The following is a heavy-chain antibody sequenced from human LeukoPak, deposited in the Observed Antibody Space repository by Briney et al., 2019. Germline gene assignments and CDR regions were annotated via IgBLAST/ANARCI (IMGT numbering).Heavy chain of an antibody. D-gene: IGHD5-18*01. CDR3: ASLPLKKKYKMWIQLQPGHDAFDI. V-gene: IGHV3-13*01. CDR2: IGTAGDT. Sequence: GGSLRLSCAASGFTFSSYDMHWVRQATGKGLEWVSAIGTAGDTYYPGSVKGRFTISRENAKNSLYLQMNSLRAEDTAVYYCASLPLKKKYKMWIQLQPGHDAFDIWGQGTMVTVSS. J-gene: IGHJ3*02. CDR1: GFTFSSYD.